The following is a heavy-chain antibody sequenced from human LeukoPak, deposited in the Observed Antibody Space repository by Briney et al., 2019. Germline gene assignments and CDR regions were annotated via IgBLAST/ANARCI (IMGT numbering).Heavy chain of an antibody. CDR2: IYPADSDA. CDR3: ARSSPGSIYY. Sequence: GESLKISCKASGYSFTSYWIGWVLQMPGKGLEWMGIIYPADSDAKYSPSFQGQVTISADKSISTAYLQWSSLKASDTAIYYCARSSPGSIYYWGQGTLVTVSS. J-gene: IGHJ4*02. V-gene: IGHV5-51*01. D-gene: IGHD2-2*01. CDR1: GYSFTSYW.